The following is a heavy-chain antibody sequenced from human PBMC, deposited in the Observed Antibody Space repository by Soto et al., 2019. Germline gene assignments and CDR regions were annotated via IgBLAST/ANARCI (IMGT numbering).Heavy chain of an antibody. Sequence: QLQESGPGLVKPSETLSLTCTVSGASISSPTYYWGWIRQAPGKGLEWIGSIYYTGTTHYSPPLKTRVTRSVDTSKVQFSMSLTSVTAADTAIYYCVRQPNRPLRGDDWGQGPLVTVSS. CDR1: GASISSPTYY. J-gene: IGHJ4*02. CDR2: IYYTGTT. V-gene: IGHV4-39*01. CDR3: VRQPNRPLRGDD.